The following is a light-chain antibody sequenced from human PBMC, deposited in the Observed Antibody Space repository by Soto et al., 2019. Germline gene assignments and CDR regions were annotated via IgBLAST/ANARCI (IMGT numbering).Light chain of an antibody. CDR2: GKS. CDR1: HSVNSTY. J-gene: IGKJ1*01. Sequence: ETVLTQSPGTLSLSPGERATISCRASHSVNSTYLAWNQQRLGQAPRLLIYGKSGRATCIPDRFSGSGSGTDFTLTISRLEPEDFAVYYCQHYGSSPQTFGQGTKVDIK. CDR3: QHYGSSPQT. V-gene: IGKV3-20*01.